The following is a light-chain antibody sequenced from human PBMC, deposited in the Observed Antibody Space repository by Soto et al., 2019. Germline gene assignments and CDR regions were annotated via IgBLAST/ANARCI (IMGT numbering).Light chain of an antibody. J-gene: IGKJ2*01. CDR2: GAS. Sequence: EIVMTQSPDTLSLSPGQRATLSCRASVSVRTDLAWYQQKPGQAPRLLIYGASTRAAGVPVRFSGSGSGSEFTLTIDTLQSEDFATYYCQQSYSTPYTFGQGTKLGIK. V-gene: IGKV3-15*01. CDR1: VSVRTD. CDR3: QQSYSTPYT.